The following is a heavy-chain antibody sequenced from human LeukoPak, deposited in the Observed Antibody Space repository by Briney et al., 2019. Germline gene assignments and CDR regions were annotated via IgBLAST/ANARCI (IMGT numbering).Heavy chain of an antibody. CDR3: AKDAGYDILTGYYYFDY. Sequence: PGGSLRLSCAASGFTFSSYAMHWVRQAPGKGLEWVAVISYDGSNKYYADSVKGRFTISRDNSKNTLYLQMNSLRAEDTAVYYCAKDAGYDILTGYYYFDYWGQGTLVTVSS. V-gene: IGHV3-30*04. CDR1: GFTFSSYA. D-gene: IGHD3-9*01. CDR2: ISYDGSNK. J-gene: IGHJ4*02.